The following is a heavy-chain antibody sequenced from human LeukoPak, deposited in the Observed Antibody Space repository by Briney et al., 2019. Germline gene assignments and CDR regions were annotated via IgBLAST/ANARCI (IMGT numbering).Heavy chain of an antibody. CDR3: ARDGIWHSGYYYYMDV. CDR2: ISSSSSTI. Sequence: GGPLSLSCAAPGSTFSSYSMTWVRQAPGKGLEWVPYISSSSSTIYYADSVKGRFTISRDNAKNSLYLQMNSLRAEDTAVYYCARDGIWHSGYYYYMDVWGKGTTVTVSS. D-gene: IGHD1-26*01. J-gene: IGHJ6*03. V-gene: IGHV3-48*04. CDR1: GSTFSSYS.